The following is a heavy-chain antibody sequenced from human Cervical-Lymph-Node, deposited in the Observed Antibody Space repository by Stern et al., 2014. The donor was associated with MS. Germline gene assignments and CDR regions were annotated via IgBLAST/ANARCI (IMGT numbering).Heavy chain of an antibody. J-gene: IGHJ4*02. Sequence: QVQLVESGPGLVKPSGTLSLTCVVSSGSINNNHLWIWVRQAPGKGRGGIGEVFRSGSTNYNPSLKSRVTMSIDRSKNQFSLTLTSVTAADTAMYYCARKSHSHGWYYIDDWGLGILVTVSS. V-gene: IGHV4-4*02. CDR1: SGSINNNHL. CDR2: VFRSGST. D-gene: IGHD6-19*01. CDR3: ARKSHSHGWYYIDD.